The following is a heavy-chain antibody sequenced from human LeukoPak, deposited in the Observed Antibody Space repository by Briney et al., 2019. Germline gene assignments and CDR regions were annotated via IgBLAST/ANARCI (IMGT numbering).Heavy chain of an antibody. CDR2: IRSKAYGGTT. CDR3: TRAAERDYYDNWFDP. CDR1: GFTFGDYA. D-gene: IGHD3-22*01. V-gene: IGHV3-49*04. Sequence: GGSLRLSCTASGFTFGDYAMSWVRQAPGKGLEWVGFIRSKAYGGTTEYAASVKGRFTISRDDSKSIAYLQMNSLKTEDTAVYYCTRAAERDYYDNWFDPWGQGTLVTVSS. J-gene: IGHJ5*02.